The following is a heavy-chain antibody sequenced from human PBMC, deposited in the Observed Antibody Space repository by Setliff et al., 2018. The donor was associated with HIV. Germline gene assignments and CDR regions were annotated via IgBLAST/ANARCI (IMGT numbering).Heavy chain of an antibody. CDR3: ARDEATGGVDY. CDR2: ISSSGVM. CDR1: GFTFSAYS. V-gene: IGHV3-48*04. D-gene: IGHD3-16*01. J-gene: IGHJ4*02. Sequence: QPGGSLRLSCAASGFTFSAYSMNWVRQAPGKGLEWISYISSSGVMYYADSVKGRFTISRDNAKNSVYLQMNSLRAEDTAVYYCARDEATGGVDYWGQGTLVTVSS.